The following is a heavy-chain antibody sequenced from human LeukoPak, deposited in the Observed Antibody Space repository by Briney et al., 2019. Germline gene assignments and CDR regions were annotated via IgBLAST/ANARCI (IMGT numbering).Heavy chain of an antibody. CDR1: GGSFSGYY. CDR3: ARHRDYGDPRAGFDY. V-gene: IGHV4-34*01. CDR2: INHSGST. J-gene: IGHJ4*02. D-gene: IGHD4-17*01. Sequence: SETLSLTCAVYGGSFSGYYWSWIRQPPGKGLEWIGEINHSGSTNYNPSLKSRVTISVDTSKNQFSLKLSSVTAADTAVYYCARHRDYGDPRAGFDYWGQGTLVTVSS.